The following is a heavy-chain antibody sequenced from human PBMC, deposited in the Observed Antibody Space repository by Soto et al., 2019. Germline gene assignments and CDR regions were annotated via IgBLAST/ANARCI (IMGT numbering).Heavy chain of an antibody. D-gene: IGHD3-10*01. CDR1: GFTFSSYA. V-gene: IGHV3-23*01. CDR3: AKSLSSDYGCYYYYYMDV. CDR2: ISGSGGST. J-gene: IGHJ6*03. Sequence: EVQLLESGGGLVQPGGSLRLSCAASGFTFSSYAMSWVRQAPGKGLEWVSAISGSGGSTYYADSVKGRFTISRDNSKNTLYLQMNSRRAEDTAVYYCAKSLSSDYGCYYYYYMDVWGKGTTVTVSS.